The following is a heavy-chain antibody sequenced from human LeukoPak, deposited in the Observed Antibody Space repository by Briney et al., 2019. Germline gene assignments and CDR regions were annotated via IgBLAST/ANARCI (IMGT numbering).Heavy chain of an antibody. CDR2: ISYSGST. V-gene: IGHV4-39*07. CDR3: ATRDV. Sequence: PSETLSLTCTVSGGSISTSTYYWGWIRQPPGKGLEWIGSISYSGSTYNNPSLKSRVTISVDTSKNQFSLRLSSVTAADTAVYYCATRDVWGQGTTVTVSS. CDR1: GGSISTSTYY. J-gene: IGHJ6*01.